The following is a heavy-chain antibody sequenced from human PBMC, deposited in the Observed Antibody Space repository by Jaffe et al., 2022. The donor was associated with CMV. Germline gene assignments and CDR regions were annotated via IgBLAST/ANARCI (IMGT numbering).Heavy chain of an antibody. D-gene: IGHD3-22*01. CDR2: ITNSGSTT. J-gene: IGHJ4*02. CDR1: GFTFSDSY. V-gene: IGHV3-11*01. CDR3: ARDLGTYYSDSSGYSLAY. Sequence: QVQLVESGGGLVKPGGSLRLSCAASGFTFSDSYMSWIRQAPGKGLEWVGYITNSGSTTYYPDSVKGRFTIFRDNAKNSLYLQMNSLRAEDTAVYYCARDLGTYYSDSSGYSLAYWGQGTLVTVSS.